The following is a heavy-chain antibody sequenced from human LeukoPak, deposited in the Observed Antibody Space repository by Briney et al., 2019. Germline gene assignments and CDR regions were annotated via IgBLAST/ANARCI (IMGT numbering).Heavy chain of an antibody. CDR2: ISTGGSM. J-gene: IGHJ4*02. D-gene: IGHD4-17*01. CDR1: GGSINTYC. V-gene: IGHV4-4*07. CDR3: ARDQGDYGDHRYFDY. Sequence: SETLSLTCTVSGGSINTYCWSWIRQPAGKGLELIGRISTGGSMNFNPSLESRVTMSVDTSKKQFSLRLSSVNAADTAVYYCARDQGDYGDHRYFDYWGQGTLVTVSS.